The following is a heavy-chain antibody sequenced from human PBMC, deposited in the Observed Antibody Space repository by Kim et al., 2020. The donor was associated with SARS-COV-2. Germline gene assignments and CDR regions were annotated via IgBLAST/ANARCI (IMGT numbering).Heavy chain of an antibody. CDR1: GGSISSSSYY. D-gene: IGHD3-9*01. Sequence: SETLSLTCTVSGGSISSSSYYWGWIRQPPGKGLEWIGSIYYSGSTYYNPSLKSRVTISVDTSKNQFSLKLSSVTAADTAVYYCASHRRGLVILDYWGQGTLVTVSS. J-gene: IGHJ4*02. CDR2: IYYSGST. V-gene: IGHV4-39*01. CDR3: ASHRRGLVILDY.